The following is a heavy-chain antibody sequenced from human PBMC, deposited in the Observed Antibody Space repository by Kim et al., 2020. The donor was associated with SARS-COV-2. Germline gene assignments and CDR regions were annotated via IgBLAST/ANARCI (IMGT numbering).Heavy chain of an antibody. D-gene: IGHD3-9*01. J-gene: IGHJ6*02. CDR3: AREMDCHDILTGYYHFCFGRYYYYGMDV. CDR2: INPSGGST. V-gene: IGHV1-46*01. CDR1: GYTFTSYY. Sequence: ASVKVSCKASGYTFTSYYMHWVRQAPGQGLEWMGIINPSGGSTSYAQKFQGRVTMTRDTSTSTVYMELSSLRSEDTAVYYCAREMDCHDILTGYYHFCFGRYYYYGMDVWGQGTTVTVSS.